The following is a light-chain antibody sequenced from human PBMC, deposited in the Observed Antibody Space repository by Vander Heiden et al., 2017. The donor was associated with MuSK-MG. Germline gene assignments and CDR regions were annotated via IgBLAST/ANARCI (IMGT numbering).Light chain of an antibody. CDR3: QQSYNAPFT. J-gene: IGKJ5*01. Sequence: DFQMTQSPSSLSASVGDRVTITCRASQGISNYLNWYQEKPGTAPKLLIYAASSLHGGVPSRFSGSGSGTDFTLTISTLQSEDFATYYCQQSYNAPFTFGQGTRLEIK. CDR1: QGISNY. V-gene: IGKV1-39*01. CDR2: AAS.